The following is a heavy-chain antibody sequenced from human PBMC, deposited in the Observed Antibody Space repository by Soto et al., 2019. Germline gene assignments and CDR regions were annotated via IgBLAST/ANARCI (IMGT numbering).Heavy chain of an antibody. V-gene: IGHV4-39*01. CDR1: GGSISSGGYY. Sequence: SETLSLTCTVSGGSISSGGYYWGWIRQPPGKGLEWIGSIYYSGSTYYNPSLKSRVTISVDTSKNQFSLKLSSVTAADTAVYYCARHRDDYGDAYYYYGMDVWGQGTTVTVSS. CDR3: ARHRDDYGDAYYYYGMDV. J-gene: IGHJ6*02. D-gene: IGHD4-17*01. CDR2: IYYSGST.